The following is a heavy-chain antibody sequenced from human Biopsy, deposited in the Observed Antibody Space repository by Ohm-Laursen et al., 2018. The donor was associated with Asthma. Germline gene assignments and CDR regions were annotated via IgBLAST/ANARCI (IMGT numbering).Heavy chain of an antibody. CDR1: GFTFSSYG. CDR2: ISYDGSNK. D-gene: IGHD1-1*01. CDR3: AKESGSNYAFDI. J-gene: IGHJ3*02. Sequence: SLRLSCTASGFTFSSYGMHWVRQAPGKGLEWVAVISYDGSNKYYADSVKGRFTISRDNSKNALYLQMNSLRAEDTAVYYCAKESGSNYAFDIWGQGTVVTVSS. V-gene: IGHV3-30*18.